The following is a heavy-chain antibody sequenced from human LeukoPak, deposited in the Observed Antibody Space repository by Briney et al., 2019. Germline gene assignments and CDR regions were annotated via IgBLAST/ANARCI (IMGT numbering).Heavy chain of an antibody. Sequence: SETLSLTCTVSGGSISSSSYYWGWIRQPPGKGLEWIGSIYYSGSTYYNPSLKSRVTISVDTSKNQFSLKLSSVTAADTAVYYCARLAGRHTAMGPMIDYWGQGTLVTVSS. CDR1: GGSISSSSYY. D-gene: IGHD5-18*01. J-gene: IGHJ4*02. V-gene: IGHV4-39*01. CDR3: ARLAGRHTAMGPMIDY. CDR2: IYYSGST.